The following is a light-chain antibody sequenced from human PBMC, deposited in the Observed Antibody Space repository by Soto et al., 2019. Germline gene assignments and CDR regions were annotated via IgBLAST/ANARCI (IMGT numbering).Light chain of an antibody. CDR3: QKYNSAPPFT. V-gene: IGKV1-27*01. J-gene: IGKJ3*01. CDR2: AAS. Sequence: DIQMTQSPSSLSASVGDRVTITCRASQGISNYLAWYQQKPGKVPKLLIYAASTLQSGVPSRFSGSGSGTAFTLTISSLQSEDVATYYCQKYNSAPPFTFGPGTKVDIK. CDR1: QGISNY.